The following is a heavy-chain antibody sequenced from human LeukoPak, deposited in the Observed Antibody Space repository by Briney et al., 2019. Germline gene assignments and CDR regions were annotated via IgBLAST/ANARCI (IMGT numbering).Heavy chain of an antibody. CDR2: IYYSGST. CDR3: ARGGGSSGYWAFDY. J-gene: IGHJ4*02. CDR1: GGSVSSGSYY. D-gene: IGHD3-22*01. V-gene: IGHV4-61*01. Sequence: ASETLSLTCTVSGGSVSSGSYYWSWIRQSPGKGLEWIGYIYYSGSTNYNPSLKSRVTISVDTSKNQFSLKLSSVTAADTAVYYCARGGGSSGYWAFDYWGQGTLVTVSS.